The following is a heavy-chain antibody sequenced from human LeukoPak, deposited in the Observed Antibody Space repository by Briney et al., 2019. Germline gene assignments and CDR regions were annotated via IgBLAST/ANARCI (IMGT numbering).Heavy chain of an antibody. Sequence: SAKVSCKASGGTFSSYAISWVRQAPGQGLEWMGGIIPIFGTANYAQKFQGRVTITADESTSTAYMKLSSLRSEDTAVYYCARDLGALSIMVFDYWGQGTLVTVSS. V-gene: IGHV1-69*01. CDR1: GGTFSSYA. J-gene: IGHJ4*02. CDR2: IIPIFGTA. CDR3: ARDLGALSIMVFDY. D-gene: IGHD3-10*01.